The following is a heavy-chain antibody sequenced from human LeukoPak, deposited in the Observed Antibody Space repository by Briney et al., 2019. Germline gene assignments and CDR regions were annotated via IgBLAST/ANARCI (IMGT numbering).Heavy chain of an antibody. CDR3: AIGRNSSGNFDY. Sequence: PGGSLRLSCAASGFTFDDYAMHWVRQAPGKGLEWVSGISWNSGSIGYADSVKGRFTISRDNAKNTLYLQMNSLRAEDTAVYYCAIGRNSSGNFDYWGQGTLVTVSS. D-gene: IGHD6-19*01. V-gene: IGHV3-9*01. CDR1: GFTFDDYA. CDR2: ISWNSGSI. J-gene: IGHJ4*02.